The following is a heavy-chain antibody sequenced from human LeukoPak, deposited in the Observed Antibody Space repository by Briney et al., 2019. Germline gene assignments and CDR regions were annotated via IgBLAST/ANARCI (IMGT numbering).Heavy chain of an antibody. CDR2: INHSGST. J-gene: IGHJ3*02. V-gene: IGHV4-34*01. Sequence: SETLSLTCAGYGGSFSGYYWSWIRQPPGKGLEWIGEINHSGSTNYNPSLKSRVTISVDTSKNQFTLKLSSVTAADTAVYYCASRQSPYSSSWYRVGAFDIWGQGTMVTVSS. CDR1: GGSFSGYY. CDR3: ASRQSPYSSSWYRVGAFDI. D-gene: IGHD6-13*01.